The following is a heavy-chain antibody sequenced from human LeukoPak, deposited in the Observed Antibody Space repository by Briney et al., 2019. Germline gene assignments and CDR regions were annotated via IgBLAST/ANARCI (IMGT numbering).Heavy chain of an antibody. Sequence: GGSLRPSCAASGFTFSSYSMNWVRQAPGKGLEWVSSISSSSSYIYYADSVKGRFTISRDNAKNSLYLQMNSLRAEDTAVYYCARDKVGATSRNWFDPWGQGTLVTVSS. CDR1: GFTFSSYS. J-gene: IGHJ5*02. CDR2: ISSSSSYI. CDR3: ARDKVGATSRNWFDP. D-gene: IGHD1-26*01. V-gene: IGHV3-21*01.